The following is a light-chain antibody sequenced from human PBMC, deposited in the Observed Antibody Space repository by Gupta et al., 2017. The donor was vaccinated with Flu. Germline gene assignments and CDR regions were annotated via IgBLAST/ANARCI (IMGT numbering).Light chain of an antibody. CDR2: GAS. V-gene: IGKV3-20*01. CDR1: QSISSRY. CDR3: QQYGSSPPWT. J-gene: IGKJ2*02. Sequence: LSWSPGERATLSCRASQSISSRYLAWYQQKPGQAPRLLMYGASSRATGIPDRFSGSGDGTDVTLTISRREPEDFAVYYCQQYGSSPPWTFGQGTKLEIK.